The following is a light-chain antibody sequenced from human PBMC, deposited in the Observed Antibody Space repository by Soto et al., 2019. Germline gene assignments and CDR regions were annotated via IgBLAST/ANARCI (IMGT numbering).Light chain of an antibody. J-gene: IGLJ1*01. Sequence: QSALTQPASVSGSPGQSITISCTGTSSDVGGYNYVSWYQQHPGKAPKLMIYEVSNRPSGVSNRFSGPKSGNTASLTISGLQAEDEADYYCSSYTSSSTPYVAGTGTKVTV. V-gene: IGLV2-14*01. CDR2: EVS. CDR3: SSYTSSSTPYV. CDR1: SSDVGGYNY.